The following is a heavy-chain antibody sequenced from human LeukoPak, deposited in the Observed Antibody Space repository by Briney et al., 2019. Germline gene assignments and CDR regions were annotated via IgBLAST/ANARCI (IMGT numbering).Heavy chain of an antibody. D-gene: IGHD5-12*01. J-gene: IGHJ4*02. CDR1: GFTFSSYW. CDR3: AIPRYLGYDFDY. V-gene: IGHV3-74*01. Sequence: PGGSLRLSCAASGFTFSSYWMHWVRQAPGKGLVWVSRIDSDGSSTSYADSVKGRFTISRDNAKDTLYLQMNSLRAEDTAVYYCAIPRYLGYDFDYWGQGTRVIVSS. CDR2: IDSDGSST.